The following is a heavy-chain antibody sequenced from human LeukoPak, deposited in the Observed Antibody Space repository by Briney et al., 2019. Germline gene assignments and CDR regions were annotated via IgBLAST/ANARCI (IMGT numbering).Heavy chain of an antibody. V-gene: IGHV1-69*13. J-gene: IGHJ6*03. CDR3: ARAQRYCSSTSCYHMDV. D-gene: IGHD2-2*01. CDR1: GATFTTYA. CDR2: IIPIFGTA. Sequence: SVKVSCKASGATFTTYAISWVRQAPGQGLEWMGGIIPIFGTANYAQKFQGRVTITADESTSTAYMELSSLRSEDTAVYYCARAQRYCSSTSCYHMDVWGKGTTVTVSS.